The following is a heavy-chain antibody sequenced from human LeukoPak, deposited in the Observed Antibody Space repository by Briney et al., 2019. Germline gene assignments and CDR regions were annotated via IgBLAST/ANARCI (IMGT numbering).Heavy chain of an antibody. CDR2: ISSDGTYT. CDR1: GFTFSSHL. D-gene: IGHD6-19*01. Sequence: GGSLRLSCAASGFTFSSHLMHWVGQAPGKGLVWVSRISSDGTYTNYADSVRGRFTISRDNSKNTLYLQMNSLRAEDTAEYYCAKDSNGWYQRGSNYFDYWGQGTLVTVSS. J-gene: IGHJ4*02. CDR3: AKDSNGWYQRGSNYFDY. V-gene: IGHV3-74*01.